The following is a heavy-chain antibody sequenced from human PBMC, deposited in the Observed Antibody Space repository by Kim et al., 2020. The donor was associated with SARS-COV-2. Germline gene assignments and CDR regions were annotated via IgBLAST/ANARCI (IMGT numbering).Heavy chain of an antibody. CDR2: VYPGDSRA. D-gene: IGHD6-25*01. Sequence: GESLKISCEASGYSFTTYWIVWVRQVPGKGLEWMGMVYPGDSRAIYSPSFQGQVTVSADRSTNTAYLQWHSLKASDTAMYYCARMSHPVGRGYPSIYQNFFDYWGQGFLVTVSS. CDR1: GYSFTTYW. J-gene: IGHJ4*02. V-gene: IGHV5-51*01. CDR3: ARMSHPVGRGYPSIYQNFFDY.